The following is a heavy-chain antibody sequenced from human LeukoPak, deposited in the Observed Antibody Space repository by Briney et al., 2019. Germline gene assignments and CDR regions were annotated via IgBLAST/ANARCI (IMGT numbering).Heavy chain of an antibody. CDR1: GGSISSSSYY. D-gene: IGHD3-10*01. CDR2: IYYSGST. J-gene: IGHJ4*02. CDR3: ARDPSYGSGRRYDY. V-gene: IGHV4-39*07. Sequence: SETLSLTCTVSGGSISSSSYYWGWIRQPPGKGLEWIGSIYYSGSTYYNPSLKSRVTKSVDTSKNQFSLKLSSLTAADTAVYYCARDPSYGSGRRYDYWGQGTLVTVSS.